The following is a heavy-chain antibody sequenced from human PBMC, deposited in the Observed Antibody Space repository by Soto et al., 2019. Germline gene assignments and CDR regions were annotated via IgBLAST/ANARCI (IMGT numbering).Heavy chain of an antibody. CDR2: ISSGGSTI. D-gene: IGHD6-13*01. CDR1: GFSFSDYE. CDR3: ARDRAAGGY. V-gene: IGHV3-48*03. Sequence: EVQLVESGVGLAQPGGSLRLSCVASGFSFSDYEMNWVRQAPGKGLEWVAYISSGGSTIHYADSVRGRFTVSRDNARNSLYLQMNTLSVEDTALYYCARDRAAGGYWGQGTLVTVSS. J-gene: IGHJ4*02.